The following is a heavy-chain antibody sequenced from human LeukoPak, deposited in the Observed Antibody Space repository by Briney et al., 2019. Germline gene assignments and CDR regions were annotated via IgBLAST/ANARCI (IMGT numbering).Heavy chain of an antibody. D-gene: IGHD3-16*01. J-gene: IGHJ4*02. Sequence: GGSLRLSCSVSGFSFSSYAMHWVRQAPGKGLEYVSSISSNGDSTYYADSVKGRFTIFRDNSKNTLFLQMSSLRAEDTAVYYCVKDRYVDYWGQGTLDTVSS. CDR2: ISSNGDST. CDR1: GFSFSSYA. V-gene: IGHV3-64D*09. CDR3: VKDRYVDY.